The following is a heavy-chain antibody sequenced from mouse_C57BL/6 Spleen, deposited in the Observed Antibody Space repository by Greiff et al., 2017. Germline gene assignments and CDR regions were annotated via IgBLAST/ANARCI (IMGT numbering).Heavy chain of an antibody. Sequence: LVESGAELVRPGSSVKLSCKDSYFAFMASAMHWVKQRPGHGLEWIGSFTMYSDATEYSENFKGKATLTANTSSSTAYMELSSLTSEDSAVYYCARGDDYDLYAMDYWCQGTSVTVSS. CDR1: YFAFMASA. CDR2: FTMYSDAT. D-gene: IGHD2-4*01. CDR3: ARGDDYDLYAMDY. V-gene: IGHV1-49*01. J-gene: IGHJ4*01.